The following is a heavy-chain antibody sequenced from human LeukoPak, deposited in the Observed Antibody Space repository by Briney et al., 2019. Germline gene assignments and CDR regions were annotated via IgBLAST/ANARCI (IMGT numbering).Heavy chain of an antibody. D-gene: IGHD3-10*01. J-gene: IGHJ4*02. CDR2: ITGSGGRT. V-gene: IGHV3-23*01. CDR1: GFTFSSYA. Sequence: GGSLRLSCAASGFTFSSYAMNWVRQAPGKGLEWVSAITGSGGRTYYADSVKGRFTISRDNSKNTLYLQMNSLRAEDTAVYYCAKVNYGSGSYYNPTGYYFDYWGQGTLVTVSS. CDR3: AKVNYGSGSYYNPTGYYFDY.